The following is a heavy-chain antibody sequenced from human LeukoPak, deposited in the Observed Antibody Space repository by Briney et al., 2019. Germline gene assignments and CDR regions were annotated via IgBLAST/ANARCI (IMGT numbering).Heavy chain of an antibody. CDR3: ARVDSYTGGDCYSSR. CDR1: GYTFTGYY. J-gene: IGHJ4*02. CDR2: INPNSGGT. V-gene: IGHV1-2*02. D-gene: IGHD2-21*02. Sequence: ASVKVSCKASGYTFTGYYMHWVRQAPGQGLEWMGWINPNSGGTNYAQKFQGRVTMTRDTSISTAYMELSRLRSDDTAVYYCARVDSYTGGDCYSSRWGQGTLVTVSS.